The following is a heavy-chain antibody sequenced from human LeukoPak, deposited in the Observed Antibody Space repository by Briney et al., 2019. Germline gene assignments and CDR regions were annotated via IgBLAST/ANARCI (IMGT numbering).Heavy chain of an antibody. J-gene: IGHJ4*02. Sequence: PGGSLILSCVSAWFTINCNQITWVRQAPGKGLEWVSVIYSGGNTYAADSVRGRFTISRDSSKNTVKLQLNSLRVEDTATYYRARTGNGRVYDLCGQGTLVTVSS. CDR3: ARTGNGRVYDL. V-gene: IGHV3-53*01. CDR2: IYSGGNT. CDR1: WFTINCNQ. D-gene: IGHD1-1*01.